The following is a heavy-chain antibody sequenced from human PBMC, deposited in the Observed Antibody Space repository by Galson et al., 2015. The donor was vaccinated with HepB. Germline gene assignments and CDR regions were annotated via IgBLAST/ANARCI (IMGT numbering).Heavy chain of an antibody. J-gene: IGHJ4*02. CDR3: AKDQRHCSGGSCYLVDY. CDR2: ISYDGSNK. V-gene: IGHV3-30*18. D-gene: IGHD2-15*01. Sequence: SLRLSCAASGFTFSSYGMHWVRQAPGKGLEWVAVISYDGSNKYYADSVKGRFTISRDNSKNTLYLQMNSLRAEDTAVYYCAKDQRHCSGGSCYLVDYWGQGTLVTVSS. CDR1: GFTFSSYG.